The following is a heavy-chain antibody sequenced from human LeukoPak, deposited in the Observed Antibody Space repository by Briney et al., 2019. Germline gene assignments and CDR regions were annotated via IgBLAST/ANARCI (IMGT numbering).Heavy chain of an antibody. CDR3: AKTQLSGSFSYYFDY. V-gene: IGHV3-33*06. Sequence: GGPLRHSHAAPWFHYKSHGKLWAPHRPGKGREGGADIWYDGSNKYYADSVKGRFTISRDNSKNTLYLQMNSLRAEDTAVYYCAKTQLSGSFSYYFDYWGQGTLVTVSS. D-gene: IGHD1-26*01. CDR2: IWYDGSNK. CDR1: WFHYKSHG. J-gene: IGHJ4*02.